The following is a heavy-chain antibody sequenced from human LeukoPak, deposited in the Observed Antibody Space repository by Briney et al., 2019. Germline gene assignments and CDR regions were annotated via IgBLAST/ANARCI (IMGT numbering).Heavy chain of an antibody. D-gene: IGHD5-24*01. J-gene: IGHJ4*02. CDR1: GFTFSSYA. Sequence: PGGSLRLSCAGSGFTFSSYAMNWVRQAPGKGLEWVSGISGSGDSTYYADSVKGRFTISRDNSKNTLYLQMNSLRAEDTAVYYCAKDRGPTRDGYNFGGFDYWGQGTPVTVSS. CDR2: ISGSGDST. V-gene: IGHV3-23*01. CDR3: AKDRGPTRDGYNFGGFDY.